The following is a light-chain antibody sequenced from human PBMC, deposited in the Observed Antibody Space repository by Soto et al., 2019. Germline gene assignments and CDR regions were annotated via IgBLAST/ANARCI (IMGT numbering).Light chain of an antibody. CDR3: QQFDSVPCT. CDR1: QDIKNY. Sequence: IEMTQSPSALSASAGDRVTITCQASQDIKNYVIWYQQKPGRVPKLLIYDAASLGTGVSSRFSGSGSGTHFTLTISSLQPEDVATYYCQQFDSVPCTFGQGTKLEIK. V-gene: IGKV1-33*01. J-gene: IGKJ2*02. CDR2: DAA.